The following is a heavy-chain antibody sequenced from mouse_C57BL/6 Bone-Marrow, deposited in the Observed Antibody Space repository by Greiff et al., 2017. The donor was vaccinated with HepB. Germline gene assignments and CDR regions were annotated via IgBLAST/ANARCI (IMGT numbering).Heavy chain of an antibody. CDR1: GYTFTSYW. CDR2: INPSSGYT. D-gene: IGHD1-1*02. J-gene: IGHJ1*03. V-gene: IGHV1-7*01. Sequence: QVQLQQSGAELAKPGASVKLSCKASGYTFTSYWMHWVKQRPGQGLEWIGKINPSSGYTKYNQKFKDKATLTADKSSSTAYMQLSSLTYEDSAVYYCARSMANWYFDVWGTGTTVTVSS. CDR3: ARSMANWYFDV.